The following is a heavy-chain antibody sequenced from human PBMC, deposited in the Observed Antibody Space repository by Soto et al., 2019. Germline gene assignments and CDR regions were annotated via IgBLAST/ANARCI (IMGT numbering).Heavy chain of an antibody. CDR1: GFSLSSPAVG. CDR2: IYWNDNN. V-gene: IGHV2-5*01. CDR3: AHGSGWLSDY. Sequence: QITLKESGPTLVKPTQTLTLTCTFSGFSLSSPAVGVNWIRQPPGKALEWLALIYWNDNNQYSPSLRSRLTITQDTSKNPVVLTMTNVDPADTATYYCAHGSGWLSDYWGQGTLVTVSS. J-gene: IGHJ4*02. D-gene: IGHD6-19*01.